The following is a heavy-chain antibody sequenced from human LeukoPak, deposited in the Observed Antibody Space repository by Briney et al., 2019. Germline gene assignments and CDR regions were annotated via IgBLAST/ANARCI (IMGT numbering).Heavy chain of an antibody. V-gene: IGHV3-64*01. Sequence: PGGSLRLPCAASGFTFSSYAMHWVRQAPGKGLEYVSAISSNGGSTYYANSVKGRFTISRDNSKNTLYLQMGSLRAEDMAVYYCARDRLIQLWLRDYYYGMDVWGQGTTVTVSS. CDR2: ISSNGGST. CDR3: ARDRLIQLWLRDYYYGMDV. J-gene: IGHJ6*02. D-gene: IGHD5-18*01. CDR1: GFTFSSYA.